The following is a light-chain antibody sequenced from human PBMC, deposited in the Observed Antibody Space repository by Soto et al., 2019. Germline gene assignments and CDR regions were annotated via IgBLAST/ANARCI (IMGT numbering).Light chain of an antibody. CDR2: LSSDGSH. CDR3: QTWDTGARVV. CDR1: SGHSSYA. V-gene: IGLV4-69*01. J-gene: IGLJ2*01. Sequence: QLVLTQSPSASASLGASVKLTCTLSSGHSSYAIAWHQQQPEKGPRYLMKLSSDGSHSKGDGIPDRFSGSSSGAERYLTIPRLQSEDEADYYCQTWDTGARVVFGGGTQLTVL.